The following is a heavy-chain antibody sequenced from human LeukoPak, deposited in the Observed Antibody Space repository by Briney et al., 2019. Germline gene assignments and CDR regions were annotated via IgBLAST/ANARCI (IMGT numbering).Heavy chain of an antibody. D-gene: IGHD6-19*01. CDR1: GVTFSSYA. V-gene: IGHV1-69*01. CDR2: IIPIFGTA. J-gene: IGHJ4*02. CDR3: DSGAANLAVAATGSYFEC. Sequence: SVKVSCEASGVTFSSYAISWVRQAPGQGLEWMGGIIPIFGTAKYAQKFQGRVTITEDGSTSTAYMELSRLRSEDTAVYSCDSGAANLAVAATGSYFECWGQGTLVTVSS.